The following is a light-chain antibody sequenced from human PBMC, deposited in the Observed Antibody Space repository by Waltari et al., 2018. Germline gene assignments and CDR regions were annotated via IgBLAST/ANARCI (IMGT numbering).Light chain of an antibody. V-gene: IGLV2-14*01. Sequence: QSALTQPASVSGSPGQSITISCTGTSNDVGLFNYVSWYQQYPGQAPKLIIYEVNNRPSGVSNRFSGSKSGNTASLTISGLQAEDEADYSCISYPTSSTLVFGGGTKLTVL. J-gene: IGLJ2*01. CDR3: ISYPTSSTLV. CDR2: EVN. CDR1: SNDVGLFNY.